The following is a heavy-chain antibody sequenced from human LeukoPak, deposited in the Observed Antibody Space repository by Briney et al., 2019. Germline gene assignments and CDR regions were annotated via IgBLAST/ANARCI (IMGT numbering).Heavy chain of an antibody. J-gene: IGHJ3*02. CDR2: IDPSDYYT. CDR3: ARVTTGYCSGGSCYPIDAFDI. D-gene: IGHD2-15*01. CDR1: GYSFTSYW. Sequence: GESLKISCQRSGYSFTSYWISWVRQMPGKGLEWMGRIDPSDYYTNYSPSFQGHVTISADKSISTAYLQWSSLKASDTAMYYCARVTTGYCSGGSCYPIDAFDIWGQGTMVTVSS. V-gene: IGHV5-10-1*01.